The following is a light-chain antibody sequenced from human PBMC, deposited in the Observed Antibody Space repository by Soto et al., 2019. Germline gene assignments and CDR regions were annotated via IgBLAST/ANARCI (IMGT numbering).Light chain of an antibody. J-gene: IGKJ1*01. Sequence: EIVLTQSPATLSLSPGERATLSCRASQSLGSSLAWFQHKPGQAPSLVIYDASKKATGVPARFSGSGSGTDFTLTISSLEPQDFAVYYCQVRSGWQWTFGQGTKVEIK. CDR3: QVRSGWQWT. CDR2: DAS. V-gene: IGKV3-11*01. CDR1: QSLGSS.